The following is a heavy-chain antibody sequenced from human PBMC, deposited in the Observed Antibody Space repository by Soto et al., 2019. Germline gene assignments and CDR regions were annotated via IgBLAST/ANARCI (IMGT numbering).Heavy chain of an antibody. D-gene: IGHD6-13*01. Sequence: QVQLVESGGGVVQPGRSLRLSCAASGFTFSSYGMHWVRQAPGKGLEWVAVISYDGSNKYYADSVKGRFTISRDNSKNTLYLQMNSLRAEETAVYYCAKDIIAAAGTQYYYYYGMDVWGQGTTVTVSS. J-gene: IGHJ6*02. CDR3: AKDIIAAAGTQYYYYYGMDV. V-gene: IGHV3-30*18. CDR2: ISYDGSNK. CDR1: GFTFSSYG.